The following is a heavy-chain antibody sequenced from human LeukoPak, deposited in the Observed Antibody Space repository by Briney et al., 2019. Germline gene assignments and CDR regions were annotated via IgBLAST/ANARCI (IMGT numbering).Heavy chain of an antibody. D-gene: IGHD5-18*01. Sequence: GGSLRLSCAASGFTFSSYWMHWVRQAPGKGLVWVSSISSSSKYIYYADSVKGRFTISRDNAKNSLYLQMNRLRAEDTAVYYCARVGGYSYDLDYWGQGTLVTVSS. CDR1: GFTFSSYW. V-gene: IGHV3-21*01. CDR3: ARVGGYSYDLDY. J-gene: IGHJ4*02. CDR2: ISSSSKYI.